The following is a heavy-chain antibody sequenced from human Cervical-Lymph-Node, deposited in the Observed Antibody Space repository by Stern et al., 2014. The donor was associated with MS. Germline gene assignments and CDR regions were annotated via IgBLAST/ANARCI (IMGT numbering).Heavy chain of an antibody. CDR3: AKVVAT. CDR2: ISGSGNNT. Sequence: EVQLLESGGGLVQPGGSLRLSCAASGFAFTNYAMTWIRQTPGKGLEWVSSISGSGNNTHYADSVKGRFTISRDNSNNRLFLDMNSLRDEDTAIYYCAKVVATWGQGTLVTVSS. J-gene: IGHJ5*02. V-gene: IGHV3-23*01. D-gene: IGHD5-12*01. CDR1: GFAFTNYA.